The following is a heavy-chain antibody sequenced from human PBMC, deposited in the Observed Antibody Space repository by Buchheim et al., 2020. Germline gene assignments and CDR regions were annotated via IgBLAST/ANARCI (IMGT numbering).Heavy chain of an antibody. CDR2: ISWNSGSI. Sequence: EVQLVESGGGLVQPGRSLRLSCAASGFSFDDYAMHWVRQAPGKGLEWVSGISWNSGSIGYADSVKGRFTISRDNAKNSLYLQMNSLRAEDTALYYCAKDKSYSGSYYLDYWGQGTL. CDR1: GFSFDDYA. CDR3: AKDKSYSGSYYLDY. V-gene: IGHV3-9*01. J-gene: IGHJ4*02. D-gene: IGHD1-26*01.